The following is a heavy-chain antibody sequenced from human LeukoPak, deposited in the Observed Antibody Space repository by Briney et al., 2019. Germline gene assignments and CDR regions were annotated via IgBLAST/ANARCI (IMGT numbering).Heavy chain of an antibody. J-gene: IGHJ5*02. V-gene: IGHV1-69*13. CDR2: IIPIFGTA. CDR1: GYTFTGYY. Sequence: GASVKVSCKASGYTFTGYYMHWVRQAPGQGLEWMGGIIPIFGTANYAQKFQGRVTITADESTSTAYMELSSLRSEDTAVYYCARIWFGDGYWFDPWGQGTLVTVSS. CDR3: ARIWFGDGYWFDP. D-gene: IGHD3-10*01.